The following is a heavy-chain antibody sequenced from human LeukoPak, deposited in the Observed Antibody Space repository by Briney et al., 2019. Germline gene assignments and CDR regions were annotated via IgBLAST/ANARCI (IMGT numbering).Heavy chain of an antibody. CDR1: GFIFSGYS. D-gene: IGHD1-26*01. Sequence: PGGSLRLSCAASGFIFSGYSMNWVRQAPGKGLEWVSLISSSSTYIYYADSVKGRFTISRDNAKNSLYLQMNSLRAEDTAVYYCARDLVLVGATGQDFDYWGQGTLVTVSS. V-gene: IGHV3-21*01. CDR3: ARDLVLVGATGQDFDY. J-gene: IGHJ4*02. CDR2: ISSSSTYI.